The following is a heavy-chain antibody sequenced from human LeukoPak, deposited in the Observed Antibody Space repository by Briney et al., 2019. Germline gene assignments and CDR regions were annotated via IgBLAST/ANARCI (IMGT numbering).Heavy chain of an antibody. J-gene: IGHJ4*02. V-gene: IGHV3-30*19. CDR1: GFTFSSYG. CDR2: IWYDGSNK. D-gene: IGHD1-26*01. Sequence: PGRSLRLSCAASGFTFSSYGMHWVRQAPGKGLEWVAVIWYDGSNKYYADSVKGRFTISRDNSKNTLYLQMNSLRAEDTAVYYCARALYSGSYTMGLSCWGQGTLVTVSS. CDR3: ARALYSGSYTMGLSC.